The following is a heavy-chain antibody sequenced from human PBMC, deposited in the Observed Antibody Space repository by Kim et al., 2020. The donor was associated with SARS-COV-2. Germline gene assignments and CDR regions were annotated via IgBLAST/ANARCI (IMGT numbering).Heavy chain of an antibody. CDR3: AKERLRLLSLKYFDY. CDR2: LSYDGRKE. J-gene: IGHJ4*02. D-gene: IGHD5-12*01. CDR1: GFTFSNYG. Sequence: GGSLRLSCAASGFTFSNYGMHWVRQAPGKGLEWVALLSYDGRKEYYADSVKGRFTISRDTSKNTLYLQMNSLRAEDTAVYFCAKERLRLLSLKYFDYWGQGALVSVSS. V-gene: IGHV3-30*18.